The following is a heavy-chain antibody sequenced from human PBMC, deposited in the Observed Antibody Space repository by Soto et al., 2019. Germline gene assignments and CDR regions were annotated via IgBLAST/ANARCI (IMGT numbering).Heavy chain of an antibody. D-gene: IGHD5-12*01. CDR2: IYYSGST. CDR1: GGSISSYY. V-gene: IGHV4-59*01. CDR3: ARGGYNYDYYCYGMDV. J-gene: IGHJ6*02. Sequence: SETLSLTCTVSGGSISSYYWSWIRQPPGKGLEWIGYIYYSGSTNYNPSLKSRVTISVDTSKNQFSLKLSSVTAADTAVYYCARGGYNYDYYCYGMDVWGQGTTVTVSS.